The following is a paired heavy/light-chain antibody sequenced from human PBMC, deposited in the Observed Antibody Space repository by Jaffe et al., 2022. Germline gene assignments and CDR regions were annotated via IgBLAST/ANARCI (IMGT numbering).Light chain of an antibody. Sequence: QTVVTQEPSFSVSPGGTVTLTCGLNSGSVSTSYYPSWYQQIPGQAPRTLIYSTNTRSSGVPDRFSGSILGNKAALTITGAQADDESDYYCLLSMGSGIWVFGGGTKLTVL. J-gene: IGLJ3*02. CDR1: SGSVSTSYY. CDR2: STN. CDR3: LLSMGSGIWV. V-gene: IGLV8-61*01.
Heavy chain of an antibody. J-gene: IGHJ4*02. CDR1: GGSISSNNYY. Sequence: QLQLQESGPGLVKPSETLSLTCTVSGGSISSNNYYWGWIRQPPGKGLEWIGSIYYSGGTYYNPSLKSRVTISADTSKNQFSLKLTSVTAADTAVYYCARQTRFLYYFDFWGQGSLVTVSS. D-gene: IGHD2-8*01. V-gene: IGHV4-39*01. CDR2: IYYSGGT. CDR3: ARQTRFLYYFDF.